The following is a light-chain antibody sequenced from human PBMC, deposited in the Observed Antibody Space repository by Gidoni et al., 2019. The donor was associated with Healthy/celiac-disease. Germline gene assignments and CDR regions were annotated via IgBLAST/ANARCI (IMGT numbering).Light chain of an antibody. CDR1: ALPKQY. Sequence: SYELTQPPPVSVSPGQTARITCSGDALPKQYAYWYQQKPGQAPVLVIYKDSERPSGIPERFSGSSSGTTVTLTISGVQAEDEADYYCQSADSSAVFGGGTKLTVL. V-gene: IGLV3-25*03. CDR2: KDS. J-gene: IGLJ2*01. CDR3: QSADSSAV.